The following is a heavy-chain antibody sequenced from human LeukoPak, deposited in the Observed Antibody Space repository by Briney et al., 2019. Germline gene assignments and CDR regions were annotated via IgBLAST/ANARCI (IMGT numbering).Heavy chain of an antibody. J-gene: IGHJ4*02. Sequence: SQTLSLTCAISGDSVSSNSAAWNWIRQSPSRGLEWLGRTYYRSKWYNDYAISVRSRITINPDTSKNQFSLQLNSVTPEDTAVYYCARVVRGYYDSSGALDYWGQGTLVTVSS. CDR3: ARVVRGYYDSSGALDY. CDR2: TYYRSKWYN. V-gene: IGHV6-1*01. D-gene: IGHD3-22*01. CDR1: GDSVSSNSAA.